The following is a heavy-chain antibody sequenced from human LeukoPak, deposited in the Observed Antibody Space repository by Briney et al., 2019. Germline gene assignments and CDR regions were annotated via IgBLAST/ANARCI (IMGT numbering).Heavy chain of an antibody. J-gene: IGHJ4*02. V-gene: IGHV3-64*02. CDR3: AREGPRGYSHGYGNYYFDY. Sequence: FSNYPILLVRQAPGKGLEYVSAITPNGGSTFYADSVKGRFTISRDNSKHTLSLQMGSLRDDDMAVYYCAREGPRGYSHGYGNYYFDYWGQGTLVSVSS. CDR1: FSNYP. D-gene: IGHD5-18*01. CDR2: ITPNGGST.